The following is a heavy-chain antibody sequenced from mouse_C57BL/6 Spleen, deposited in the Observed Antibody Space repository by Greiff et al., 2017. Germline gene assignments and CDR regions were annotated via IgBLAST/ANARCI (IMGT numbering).Heavy chain of an antibody. CDR2: IWGDGST. Sequence: VMLVESGPGLVAPSQSLSITCTVPGFSLTSYGVSWVRQPPGKGLEWLGVIWGDGSTNSPSALISRLCISKDNSKRQIILKLNSLQTDDTATYYCAKGGYYGLDYWGQSTTHTVSS. J-gene: IGHJ2*01. V-gene: IGHV2-3*01. CDR1: GFSLTSYG. D-gene: IGHD1-1*01. CDR3: AKGGYYGLDY.